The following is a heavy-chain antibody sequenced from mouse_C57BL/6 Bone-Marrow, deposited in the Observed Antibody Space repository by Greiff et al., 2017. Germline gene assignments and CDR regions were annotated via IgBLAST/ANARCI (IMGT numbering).Heavy chain of an antibody. CDR2: INPGSGGT. J-gene: IGHJ4*01. V-gene: IGHV1-54*01. D-gene: IGHD2-12*01. CDR3: AREGFDYNVDF. Sequence: VQLQQSGAELVRPGTSVKVSCKASGYAFTNYLIEWVKQRPGQGLEWIGVINPGSGGTNYNEKFKGKATLTADKSSSTAYMQLSSLTSEDSAVYFCAREGFDYNVDFWDRGTGITVTS. CDR1: GYAFTNYL.